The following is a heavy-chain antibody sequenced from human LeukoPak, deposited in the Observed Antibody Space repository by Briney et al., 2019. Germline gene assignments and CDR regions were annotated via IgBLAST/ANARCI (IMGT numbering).Heavy chain of an antibody. CDR2: IYYSGST. D-gene: IGHD6-19*01. Sequence: SETLSLTCTVSGGSISSYYWSWIRQPPGKGLEWIGYIYYSGSTNYNPSLKSRVTISVDTSKNQFSLKLSSVTAADTAVYYCARHIAVAGPLDPWGQGTLVTVSS. J-gene: IGHJ5*02. V-gene: IGHV4-59*08. CDR3: ARHIAVAGPLDP. CDR1: GGSISSYY.